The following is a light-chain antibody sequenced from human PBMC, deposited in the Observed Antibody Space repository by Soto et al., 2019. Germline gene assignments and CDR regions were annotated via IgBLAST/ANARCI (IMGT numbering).Light chain of an antibody. V-gene: IGLV2-11*01. CDR1: SSDVGGYNY. Sequence: QSALTQPRSVSGSPGQSVTISWTGASSDVGGYNYVSWYQQHPGKAPKLMIYDVSKRPSGVPDRFSGSKSGNTASLTISGLQTEDEADYYCCSYAGRYTYVFGTGTQLTVL. CDR3: CSYAGRYTYV. J-gene: IGLJ1*01. CDR2: DVS.